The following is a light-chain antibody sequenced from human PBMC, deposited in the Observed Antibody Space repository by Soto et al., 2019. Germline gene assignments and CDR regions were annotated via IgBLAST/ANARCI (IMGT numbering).Light chain of an antibody. CDR3: GSYTSSSTRV. V-gene: IGLV2-14*01. J-gene: IGLJ1*01. CDR1: SSDVGGYNY. Sequence: QSALTQPASVSGSPEQSITISCTGTSSDVGGYNYVSWYQQHPGKAPKLMIYDVSNRPSGFSNRFSGSKSGNTASLTISGLQAEDEADYYCGSYTSSSTRVFGTGTKLTVL. CDR2: DVS.